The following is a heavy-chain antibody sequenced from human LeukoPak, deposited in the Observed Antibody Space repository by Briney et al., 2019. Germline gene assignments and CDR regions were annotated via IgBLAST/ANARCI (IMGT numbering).Heavy chain of an antibody. J-gene: IGHJ4*02. Sequence: SETLSLTCTVSGGSISSYYGSWIRQPPGKRPEWIGYIYYSGMTNYNPSLKSRVTISVETSKNQFSLKLSSVTAADTAVYYCARAPGFGSGWWDYWGRGALVTVSS. V-gene: IGHV4-59*01. D-gene: IGHD6-19*01. CDR1: GGSISSYY. CDR3: ARAPGFGSGWWDY. CDR2: IYYSGMT.